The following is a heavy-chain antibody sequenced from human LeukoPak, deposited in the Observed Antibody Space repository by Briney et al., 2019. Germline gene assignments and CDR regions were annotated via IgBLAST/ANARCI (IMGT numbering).Heavy chain of an antibody. CDR3: ARDKIQLERRITYYYMDA. CDR1: GFTFSSYA. CDR2: ISGSGGST. V-gene: IGHV3-23*01. Sequence: GGSLRLSCAASGFTFSSYAMSWVRQAPGKGLEWVSAISGSGGSTYYADSVKGRFTISRDNSKNTLYLQMNSLRAEDTAVYYCARDKIQLERRITYYYMDAWGKGTTVTVSS. J-gene: IGHJ6*03. D-gene: IGHD1-1*01.